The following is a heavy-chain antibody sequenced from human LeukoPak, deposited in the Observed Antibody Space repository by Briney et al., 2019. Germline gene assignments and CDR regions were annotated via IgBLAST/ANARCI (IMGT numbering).Heavy chain of an antibody. J-gene: IGHJ4*02. CDR3: ARDHIPPDSNDFDY. CDR2: IIPIFGTA. D-gene: IGHD4-11*01. Sequence: GASVKVSCKASGGTFSSYAISWVRQAPGQGLEWMGGIIPIFGTANYAQKFQGRVTITADESTSTAYMELSSLRSEDTAVYYCARDHIPPDSNDFDYWGQGTLVTVSS. V-gene: IGHV1-69*13. CDR1: GGTFSSYA.